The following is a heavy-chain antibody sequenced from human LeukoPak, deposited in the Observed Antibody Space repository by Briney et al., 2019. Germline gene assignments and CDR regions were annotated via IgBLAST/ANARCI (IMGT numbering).Heavy chain of an antibody. D-gene: IGHD3-3*01. CDR2: IIPILGIA. CDR1: GGTFSSYT. J-gene: IGHJ5*02. V-gene: IGHV1-69*04. CDR3: AREASGDDFWSGPYNWFDP. Sequence: GASVKVSCKASGGTFSSYTISWVRQAPGQGLEWMGRIIPILGIANYAQKFQGRVTITADKSTSTAYMELSSLRSEDTAVYYCAREASGDDFWSGPYNWFDPWGQGTLVTVSS.